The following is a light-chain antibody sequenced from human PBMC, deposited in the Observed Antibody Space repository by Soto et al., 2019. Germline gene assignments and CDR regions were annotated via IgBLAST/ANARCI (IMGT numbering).Light chain of an antibody. Sequence: EIVMTQSLATLSASPGEGATLSCRASQSVRSNLAWYQQKPGQAPRLLIYGASTRATGIPARFSGSGSGTEFTLSIGSLQSEDFAVYYCQQDNDWPPTFGQGTKVDTK. CDR1: QSVRSN. CDR2: GAS. J-gene: IGKJ1*01. V-gene: IGKV3-15*01. CDR3: QQDNDWPPT.